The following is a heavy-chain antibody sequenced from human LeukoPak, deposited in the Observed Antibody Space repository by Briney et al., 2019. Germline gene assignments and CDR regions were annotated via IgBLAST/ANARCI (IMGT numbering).Heavy chain of an antibody. Sequence: GGSLRLSCAASGFTVSSNYMSWVRQTPGKGLEWVSVIYSGGTTYYPDSVKGRFTISRDNSKNTLYLQMNSLRAEDTAVYYCAREYYDILSHWGQGTLVTVSS. CDR1: GFTVSSNY. D-gene: IGHD3-9*01. CDR2: IYSGGTT. V-gene: IGHV3-53*01. CDR3: AREYYDILSH. J-gene: IGHJ4*02.